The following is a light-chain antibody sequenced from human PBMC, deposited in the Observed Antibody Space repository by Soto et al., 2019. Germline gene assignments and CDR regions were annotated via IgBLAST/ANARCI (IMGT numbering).Light chain of an antibody. J-gene: IGLJ1*01. CDR2: EVS. V-gene: IGLV2-14*01. CDR1: SRDVGGYHY. CDR3: SSYTSSSNDYV. Sequence: QSALTQPAFVSGYPGQSITISCTGTSRDVGGYHYVSWYQQHPGKAPKLMIYEVSNRPSGVSNRFSGSKSGNTVSLTISGLQAEDEADYYCSSYTSSSNDYVFGTGTKVTVL.